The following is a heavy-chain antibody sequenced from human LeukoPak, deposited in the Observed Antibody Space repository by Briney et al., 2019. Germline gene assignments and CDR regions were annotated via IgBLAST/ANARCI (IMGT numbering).Heavy chain of an antibody. D-gene: IGHD1-26*01. J-gene: IGHJ3*02. CDR3: AAEGGIVPVTFDI. V-gene: IGHV1-58*01. Sequence: SVKVSCMASGFTFTSSAVQWVRQARGQRLEWIGCIYVGRGKKNYVQKFQERVTITRDMSKSTPYMELNSLRAEDTAVYYCAAEGGIVPVTFDIWGQGTMVTVSS. CDR2: IYVGRGKK. CDR1: GFTFTSSA.